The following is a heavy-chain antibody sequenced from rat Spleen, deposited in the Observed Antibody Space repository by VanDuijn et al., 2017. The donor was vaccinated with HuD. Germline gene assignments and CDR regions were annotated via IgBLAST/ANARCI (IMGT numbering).Heavy chain of an antibody. CDR1: GFTFSNYY. Sequence: EVQLVESGGGLVQSGRSMKLSCAASGFTFSNYYMAWVRQAPTKGLEWVASISTGGGNTYYRDSVKGRFTISRDNAKSTLYLQMDSLRSEATATYYCASLMYTPDYLGVMDAWGQGASVTVSS. CDR2: ISTGGGNT. D-gene: IGHD1-6*01. J-gene: IGHJ4*01. V-gene: IGHV5-25*01. CDR3: ASLMYTPDYLGVMDA.